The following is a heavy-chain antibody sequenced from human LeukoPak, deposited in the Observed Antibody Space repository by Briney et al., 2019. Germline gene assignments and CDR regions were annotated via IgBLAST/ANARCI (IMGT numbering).Heavy chain of an antibody. CDR3: ASSPSSYFDY. CDR1: GFTFSSYA. J-gene: IGHJ4*02. V-gene: IGHV3-30-3*01. CDR2: ISYDGSNK. Sequence: GGSLRLSCAASGFTFSSYAMHWVRQAPGKGLEWVAVISYDGSNKYYADSVKGRFTISRDNSKNTLYLQMNSLRAEDTAVYYCASSPSSYFDYWGQGTLVTVSS. D-gene: IGHD6-13*01.